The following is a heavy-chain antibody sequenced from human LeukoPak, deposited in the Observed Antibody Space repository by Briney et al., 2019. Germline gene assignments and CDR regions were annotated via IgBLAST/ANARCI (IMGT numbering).Heavy chain of an antibody. J-gene: IGHJ4*02. CDR3: AKRGVYSDSSGNDY. CDR2: ITGSGGRT. Sequence: GGSLRLSCVASGFTFSSYALSWVRQAPGKGLAWVSSITGSGGRTYYADSVKGRFTSSRDNSKNTVYLQMNSLSAEDSAVYYCAKRGVYSDSSGNDYWGQGTLVTVSS. CDR1: GFTFSSYA. V-gene: IGHV3-23*01. D-gene: IGHD3-22*01.